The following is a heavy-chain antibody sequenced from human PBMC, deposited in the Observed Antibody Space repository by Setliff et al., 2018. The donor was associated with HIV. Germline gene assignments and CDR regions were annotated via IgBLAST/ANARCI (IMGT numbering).Heavy chain of an antibody. V-gene: IGHV1-46*01. D-gene: IGHD3-9*01. CDR1: GYTFTIYY. Sequence: ASVKVSCKASGYTFTIYYMHWVRQAPGQGLEWIGIINPNSGSISYAQNFQGRVTMTRDTSTSTVYMELSGLRSEDTAVYYCARGGRFSAPGRDIWYYYYYMDVWGKGTTVTVSS. CDR3: ARGGRFSAPGRDIWYYYYYMDV. J-gene: IGHJ6*03. CDR2: INPNSGSI.